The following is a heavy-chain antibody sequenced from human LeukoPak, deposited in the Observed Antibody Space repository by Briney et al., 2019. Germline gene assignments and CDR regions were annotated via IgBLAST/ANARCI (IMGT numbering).Heavy chain of an antibody. J-gene: IGHJ4*02. D-gene: IGHD2-15*01. CDR1: GYTFATYG. V-gene: IGHV1-18*01. CDR3: ARLYCSGANCYPIYGDPFDY. CDR2: ISGYNGNT. Sequence: ASVKVSCKASGYTFATYGISWFRQAPGQGLEWMGWISGYNGNTNHAQKFQGRVTMTTGTSTSTAYMELRSLRSDDTAVYYCARLYCSGANCYPIYGDPFDYWGQGTLVTVSS.